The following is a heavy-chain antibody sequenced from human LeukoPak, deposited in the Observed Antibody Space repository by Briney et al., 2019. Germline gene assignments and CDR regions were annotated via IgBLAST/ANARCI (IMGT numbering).Heavy chain of an antibody. D-gene: IGHD6-19*01. V-gene: IGHV3-30*04. CDR1: GFTFSSYA. CDR3: AKDSSAWYGYYFDY. Sequence: GRSLRLSCAASGFTFSSYAMHWVRQAPGKALEWVAVISYDGSNKYYADSVKGRFTISRDNSKNTLYLQMNSLRAEDTAVYSCAKDSSAWYGYYFDYWGQGTLVTVSS. J-gene: IGHJ4*02. CDR2: ISYDGSNK.